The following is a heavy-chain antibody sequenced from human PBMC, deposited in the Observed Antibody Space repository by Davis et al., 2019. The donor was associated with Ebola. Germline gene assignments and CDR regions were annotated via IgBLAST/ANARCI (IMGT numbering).Heavy chain of an antibody. D-gene: IGHD3-10*01. J-gene: IGHJ4*02. CDR3: AREVYYYGSWSYYAYFDY. Sequence: GGSLRLSCAASGFTFSSYGMHWVRQAPGKGLEWVAVIWYDGSNKYYADSVKGRFTISRDNSKNTLYLQMNSLRAEDTAVYYCAREVYYYGSWSYYAYFDYWGQGTLVTVSS. V-gene: IGHV3-33*01. CDR2: IWYDGSNK. CDR1: GFTFSSYG.